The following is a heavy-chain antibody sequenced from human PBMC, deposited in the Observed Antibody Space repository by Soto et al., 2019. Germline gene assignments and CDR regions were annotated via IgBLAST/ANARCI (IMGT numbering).Heavy chain of an antibody. CDR2: IYYSGST. Sequence: SETLSLTCTVSGGSISSGGYYWSWIRQHPGKGLEWIGYIYYSGSTYYNPSLKSRVTISVDTSKNQFSLKLSSVTAADTAVYYCARGMLYYYDSSGSDTSYWFDPRGQGTLVTV. V-gene: IGHV4-31*03. CDR3: ARGMLYYYDSSGSDTSYWFDP. D-gene: IGHD3-22*01. J-gene: IGHJ5*02. CDR1: GGSISSGGYY.